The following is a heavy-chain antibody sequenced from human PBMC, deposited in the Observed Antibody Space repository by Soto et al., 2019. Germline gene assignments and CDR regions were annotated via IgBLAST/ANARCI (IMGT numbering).Heavy chain of an antibody. CDR1: GGSISSGDYY. CDR3: ARVDYYGSGSYYYNWFDP. CDR2: IYYSGST. Sequence: TLSLTCTVSGGSISSGDYYWSWIRQPPGKGLEWIGYIYYSGSTYYNPSLKSRVTISVDTSKNQFSLKLSSVTAADTAVYYCARVDYYGSGSYYYNWFDPWGQETRVTVPS. J-gene: IGHJ5*02. D-gene: IGHD3-10*01. V-gene: IGHV4-30-4*01.